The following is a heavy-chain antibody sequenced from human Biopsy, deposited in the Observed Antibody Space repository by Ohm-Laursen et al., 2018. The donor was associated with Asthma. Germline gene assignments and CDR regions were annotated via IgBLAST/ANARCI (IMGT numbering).Heavy chain of an antibody. D-gene: IGHD6-13*01. CDR1: SGSGGYMRSGNYY. V-gene: IGHV4-39*01. CDR2: IYYSGTT. J-gene: IGHJ6*02. Sequence: SETLSLTCSLSSGSGGYMRSGNYYWGWIRQPPGKGLEWIGRIYYSGTTSYNPSLESRVTVSADTSKNQFSLKLTSVTAADTAVYYCVRGSSSWHHGPFHYYYGLGVWGQGTTATVSS. CDR3: VRGSSSWHHGPFHYYYGLGV.